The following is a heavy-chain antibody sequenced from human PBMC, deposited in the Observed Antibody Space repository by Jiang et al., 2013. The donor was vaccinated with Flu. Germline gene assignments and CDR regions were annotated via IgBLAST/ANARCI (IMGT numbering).Heavy chain of an antibody. V-gene: IGHV1-2*02. D-gene: IGHD2-21*01. CDR2: INPDSGAT. J-gene: IGHJ3*02. CDR1: GYSFSGYY. Sequence: GAEVKKPGASVKVSCKASGYSFSGYYMHWVRQAPGQGLEWMGWINPDSGATNYAQKFRGRVTVTRDTSITTTYMELSSLRSDDTAVYYCARVNYCAADCSDGGAFDIWAQGTMVTVSS. CDR3: ARVNYCAADCSDGGAFDI.